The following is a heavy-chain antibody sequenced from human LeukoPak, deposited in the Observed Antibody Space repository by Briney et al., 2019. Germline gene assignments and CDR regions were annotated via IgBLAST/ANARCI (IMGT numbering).Heavy chain of an antibody. J-gene: IGHJ4*02. CDR2: ISSSSSYI. Sequence: GGSLRLSCAASGFTFSSYSMNWVRQAPGKGLEWVSSISSSSSYIYYADSVKGRFTISRDNAKNSLYLQMNSLRAEDTAVYYCARDLWDYGGNSGSWGQGTLVTVSS. V-gene: IGHV3-21*01. CDR3: ARDLWDYGGNSGS. CDR1: GFTFSSYS. D-gene: IGHD4-23*01.